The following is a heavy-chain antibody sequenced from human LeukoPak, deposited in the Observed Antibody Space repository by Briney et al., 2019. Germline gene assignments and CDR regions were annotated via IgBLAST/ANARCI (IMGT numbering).Heavy chain of an antibody. J-gene: IGHJ6*02. CDR2: IYYSGST. V-gene: IGHV4-39*07. CDR1: GGSISSSSYY. D-gene: IGHD3-10*01. CDR3: ARVYAAPMVRGVIGQLYYYGMDV. Sequence: SETLSLTCTVSGGSISSSSYYWGWIRQPPGKGLEWIGSIYYSGSTYYNPSLKSRVTISVDTSKNHFSLKLSSVTAADTAVYYCARVYAAPMVRGVIGQLYYYGMDVWGQGTTVTVSS.